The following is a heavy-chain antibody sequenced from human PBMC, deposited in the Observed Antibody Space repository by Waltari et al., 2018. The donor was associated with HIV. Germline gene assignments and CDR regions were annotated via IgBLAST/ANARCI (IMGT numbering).Heavy chain of an antibody. Sequence: EVQLLESGGGLVQPGGSLRLSCAASGFTVRKYAVKWVRRAPGKGLEWVSAISGSGYSTYYAESVKGRFTISRDNSKNKLYLQMNSLRAEDTAVYFCVKEHQYSHTWYSFYGMDVWGQGTTVTVSS. V-gene: IGHV3-23*01. CDR3: VKEHQYSHTWYSFYGMDV. CDR1: GFTVRKYA. J-gene: IGHJ6*02. CDR2: ISGSGYST. D-gene: IGHD6-13*01.